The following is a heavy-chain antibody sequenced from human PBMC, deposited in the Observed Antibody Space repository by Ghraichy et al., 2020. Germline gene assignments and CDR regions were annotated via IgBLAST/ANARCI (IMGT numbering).Heavy chain of an antibody. Sequence: LSLTCAASGFTFSSYGMHWVRQAPGKGLEWVAFIRYDGSNKYYADSVKGRFTISRDNSKNTLYLQMNSLRAEDTAVYYCAVVVVVAATGGDYWGQGTLVTVSS. J-gene: IGHJ4*02. CDR2: IRYDGSNK. D-gene: IGHD2-15*01. V-gene: IGHV3-30*02. CDR3: AVVVVVAATGGDY. CDR1: GFTFSSYG.